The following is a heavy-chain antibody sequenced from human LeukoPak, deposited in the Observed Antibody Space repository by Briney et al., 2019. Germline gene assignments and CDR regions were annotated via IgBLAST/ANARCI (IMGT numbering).Heavy chain of an antibody. D-gene: IGHD2-2*01. CDR3: ARPPYCSSTSCYRAFDI. CDR2: MYYSGST. V-gene: IGHV4-39*07. J-gene: IGHJ3*02. CDR1: GGSISISSYY. Sequence: PSKTLSLTCTVSGGSISISSYYWTWIRQPPGKGLEWIGSMYYSGSTYYNPSLKSRITISVDTSKNQFSLKLTSVTAADTAVYYCARPPYCSSTSCYRAFDIWGQGTMVTVSS.